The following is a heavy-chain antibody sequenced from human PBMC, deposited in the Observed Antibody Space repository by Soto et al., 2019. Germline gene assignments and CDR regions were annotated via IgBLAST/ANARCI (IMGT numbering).Heavy chain of an antibody. D-gene: IGHD6-13*01. CDR3: ARVEKQLVLDHHYGMDV. J-gene: IGHJ6*02. CDR2: IVPSFGSA. Sequence: ASVKVSCKASGGTFSSHGISWVRQAPGQGLEWMGGIVPSFGSANYAQKFQGRVTITADESTSTAYMELSSLRSEATAVYYCARVEKQLVLDHHYGMDVWGQGTTVTVSS. CDR1: GGTFSSHG. V-gene: IGHV1-69*13.